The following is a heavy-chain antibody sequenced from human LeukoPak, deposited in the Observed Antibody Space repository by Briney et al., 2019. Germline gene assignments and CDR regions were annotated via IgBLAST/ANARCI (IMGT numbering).Heavy chain of an antibody. CDR1: GYTFTSYG. D-gene: IGHD5-12*01. CDR3: ARDRGSDSGYASHDY. J-gene: IGHJ4*02. Sequence: ASVKVSCKASGYTFTSYGISWVRQAPRQGLEWMGCISAYNGNTNYAQKLQGRVTMTTDTSTSTAYMELRSLRSDDTAVYYCARDRGSDSGYASHDYWGQGTLVTVSS. V-gene: IGHV1-18*04. CDR2: ISAYNGNT.